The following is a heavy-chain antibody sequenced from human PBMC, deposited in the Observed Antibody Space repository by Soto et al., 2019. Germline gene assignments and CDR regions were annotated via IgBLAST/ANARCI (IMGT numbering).Heavy chain of an antibody. V-gene: IGHV1-69*02. Sequence: SVKVSCKASGGTFSSYTISWVRQAPGQGLEWMGRIIPILGIANYAQKFQGRVTITADKSTSTAYMELSSLRSEDTAVYYCARTEKYYDFWSGRPSVAVDNYYMDVWGKGTTVTVSS. D-gene: IGHD3-3*01. CDR3: ARTEKYYDFWSGRPSVAVDNYYMDV. CDR2: IIPILGIA. J-gene: IGHJ6*03. CDR1: GGTFSSYT.